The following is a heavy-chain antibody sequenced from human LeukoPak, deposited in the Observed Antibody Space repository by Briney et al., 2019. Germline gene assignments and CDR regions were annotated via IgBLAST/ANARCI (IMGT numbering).Heavy chain of an antibody. CDR2: IYYSGST. J-gene: IGHJ6*03. Sequence: SETLSLTCTVSGGSISSYYWSWIRQPPGKGLEWIGYIYYSGSTNYNPSLKSRVTISVDTSKNQFSLKLSSVTAADTAVYYCARELVERGSSWSPQPYYYYMDVWGKGTTVTVSS. D-gene: IGHD6-13*01. CDR1: GGSISSYY. V-gene: IGHV4-59*01. CDR3: ARELVERGSSWSPQPYYYYMDV.